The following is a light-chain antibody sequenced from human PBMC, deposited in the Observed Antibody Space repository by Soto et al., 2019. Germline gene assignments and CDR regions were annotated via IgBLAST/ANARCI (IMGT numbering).Light chain of an antibody. CDR2: AAS. V-gene: IGKV1-39*01. Sequence: DIPITTSPSSLSASVADRVTITCRASQGISTYLTWYQQKPGKAPKLLIYAASSLQSGVPARFSGSGSETDFTLTISSLQPEDFATYSCQQSYSSTWTFGQGTKVDIK. J-gene: IGKJ1*01. CDR1: QGISTY. CDR3: QQSYSSTWT.